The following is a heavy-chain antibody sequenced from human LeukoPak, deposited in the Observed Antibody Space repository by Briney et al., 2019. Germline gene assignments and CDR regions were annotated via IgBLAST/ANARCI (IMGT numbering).Heavy chain of an antibody. Sequence: GGSLRLSCVASRFTFSNHYMSWVRQAPGRGLEWVATIKPDGSETFYVDSVKGRFTVSRDNAKNSLYLQMSSLRAEDTAVYHGARIFVLIWNFFVLGGLGKRVTV. V-gene: IGHV3-7*01. J-gene: IGHJ3*01. D-gene: IGHD3/OR15-3a*01. CDR1: RFTFSNHY. CDR3: ARIFVLIWNFFVL. CDR2: IKPDGSET.